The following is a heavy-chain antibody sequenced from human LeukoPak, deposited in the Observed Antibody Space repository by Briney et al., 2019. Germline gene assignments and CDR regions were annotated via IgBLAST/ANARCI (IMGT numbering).Heavy chain of an antibody. CDR2: MNPNSGNT. J-gene: IGHJ4*02. Sequence: ASVKVSCKASGHTFTSYDINWVRQATGQGLEWMGWMNPNSGNTGYAQKFQGRVTMTRNTSISTAYMELSSLRSEDTAVYYCARGARLGYCSGGSCSYYFDYWGQGTLVTVSS. CDR3: ARGARLGYCSGGSCSYYFDY. CDR1: GHTFTSYD. V-gene: IGHV1-8*01. D-gene: IGHD2-15*01.